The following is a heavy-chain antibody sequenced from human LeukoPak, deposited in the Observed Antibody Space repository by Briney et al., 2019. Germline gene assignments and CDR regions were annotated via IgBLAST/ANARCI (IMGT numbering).Heavy chain of an antibody. CDR1: GFTFSSYA. D-gene: IGHD3-10*01. CDR2: ISSSSSYI. CDR3: ARVFSARDFVLDY. J-gene: IGHJ4*02. V-gene: IGHV3-21*01. Sequence: GGSLRLSCAASGFTFSSYAMSWVRQAPGKGLEWVSSISSSSSYIYYADSVKGRFTISRDNAKNSLYLQMNSLRAEDTAVYYCARVFSARDFVLDYWGQGTLVTVSS.